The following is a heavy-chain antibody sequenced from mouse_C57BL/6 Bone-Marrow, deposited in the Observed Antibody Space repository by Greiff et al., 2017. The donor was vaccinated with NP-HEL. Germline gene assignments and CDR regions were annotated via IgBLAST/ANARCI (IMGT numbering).Heavy chain of an antibody. CDR3: ARRGNYGNYDYAMDY. D-gene: IGHD2-1*01. J-gene: IGHJ4*01. V-gene: IGHV3-6*01. CDR1: GYSITSGYY. CDR2: ISYDGSN. Sequence: EVQLQESGPGLVKPSQSLSLTCSVTGYSITSGYYWNWIRQFPGNKLEWMGYISYDGSNNYNPSLKNRISITRDTSKNQFFLKLNSVTTEDTATYYCARRGNYGNYDYAMDYWGQGTSVTVSS.